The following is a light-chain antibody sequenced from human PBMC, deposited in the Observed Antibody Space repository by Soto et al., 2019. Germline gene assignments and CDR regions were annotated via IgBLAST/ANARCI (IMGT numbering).Light chain of an antibody. V-gene: IGKV3-15*01. J-gene: IGKJ1*01. CDR2: GAS. CDR1: QSVGSD. CDR3: QQYNDWPRT. Sequence: EIVITRSRSSVCVAGVEIATLSCRASQSVGSDLAWYQQKPGQAPRLLIYGASTRATGIPARFSGSGSGTEFTLTVSSLQSEDFAVYYCQQYNDWPRTFGQGTKVDIK.